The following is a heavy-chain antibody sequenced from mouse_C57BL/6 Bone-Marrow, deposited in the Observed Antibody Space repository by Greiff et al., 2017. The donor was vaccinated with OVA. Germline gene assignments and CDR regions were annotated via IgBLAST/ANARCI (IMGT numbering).Heavy chain of an antibody. CDR1: GYSITSGYY. V-gene: IGHV3-6*01. J-gene: IGHJ1*03. Sequence: ESGPGLVKPSQSLSLTCSVTGYSITSGYYWNWIRQFPGNKLEWMGYISYDGSNNYNPSLKNRISITRDTSKNQFFLKLNSVTTGDTATYYCARAQLTGTGYFDVWGTGTTVTVSS. CDR2: ISYDGSN. D-gene: IGHD4-1*01. CDR3: ARAQLTGTGYFDV.